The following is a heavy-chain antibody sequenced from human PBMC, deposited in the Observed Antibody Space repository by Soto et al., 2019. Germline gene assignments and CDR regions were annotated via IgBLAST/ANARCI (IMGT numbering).Heavy chain of an antibody. V-gene: IGHV3-49*03. J-gene: IGHJ4*02. CDR3: TRDMGDILTGYPLDY. D-gene: IGHD3-9*01. CDR2: IRSKAYGGTT. Sequence: GGSLRLSCTASGFTFGDYAMSWFRQAPGKGLEWVGFIRSKAYGGTTEYAASVKGRFTISRDDSKSIAHLQMNSLKTEDTAVYYCTRDMGDILTGYPLDYWGQGTLVTVSS. CDR1: GFTFGDYA.